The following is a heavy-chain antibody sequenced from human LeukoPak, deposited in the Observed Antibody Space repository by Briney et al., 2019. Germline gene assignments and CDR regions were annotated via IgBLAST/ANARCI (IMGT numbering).Heavy chain of an antibody. CDR1: GGSISSYY. D-gene: IGHD2-21*01. V-gene: IGHV4-59*01. Sequence: HPSETLSLTCTVSGGSISSYYWSWIRQPPGKGLEWIGCIYYSGSTNYNPSLKSRVTISVDTSKNQFSLKLSSVTAADTAVYYCARDRTYCGGDCIAGAFDIWGRGTMVTVSS. CDR3: ARDRTYCGGDCIAGAFDI. J-gene: IGHJ3*02. CDR2: IYYSGST.